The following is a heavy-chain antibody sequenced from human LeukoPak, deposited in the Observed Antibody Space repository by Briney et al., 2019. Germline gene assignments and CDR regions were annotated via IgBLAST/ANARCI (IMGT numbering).Heavy chain of an antibody. V-gene: IGHV3-21*01. CDR2: ISSSSSYI. CDR3: ARQGGDYYGSGSYLDDY. Sequence: GGSLRLSCAASGFTFSSYSMNWVRQAPGKGLEWVSSISSSSSYIYYADSVKGRFTISRDNAKNSLYLQMNSLRAEDTAVYYCARQGGDYYGSGSYLDDYWGQGTLVTVSS. D-gene: IGHD3-10*01. J-gene: IGHJ4*02. CDR1: GFTFSSYS.